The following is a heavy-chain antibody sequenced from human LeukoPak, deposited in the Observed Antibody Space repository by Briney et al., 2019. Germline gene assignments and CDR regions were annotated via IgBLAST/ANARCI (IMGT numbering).Heavy chain of an antibody. CDR3: ARGDSSGCPDY. Sequence: GRSLRLSCAASGFIFSDYYMSWIRQAPGKGLEWVSYISSSGITKNYADSVKGRFTISRNNANNSLYLQMNSLRADDTAVYYCARGDSSGCPDYWGQGTLVTVSS. D-gene: IGHD3-22*01. CDR1: GFIFSDYY. J-gene: IGHJ4*02. CDR2: ISSSGITK. V-gene: IGHV3-11*01.